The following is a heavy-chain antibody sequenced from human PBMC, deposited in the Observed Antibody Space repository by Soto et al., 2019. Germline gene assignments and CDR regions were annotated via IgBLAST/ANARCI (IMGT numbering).Heavy chain of an antibody. Sequence: HGESLKISCKGSGYSFTSYWISWVRQMPGKGLEWMGRIDPSDSYTNYSPSFQGHVTISADKSISTAYLQWSSLKASDTAMYYCARHSKYYYDSSGYGYWGQGTLVTVSS. CDR3: ARHSKYYYDSSGYGY. J-gene: IGHJ4*02. CDR1: GYSFTSYW. V-gene: IGHV5-10-1*01. D-gene: IGHD3-22*01. CDR2: IDPSDSYT.